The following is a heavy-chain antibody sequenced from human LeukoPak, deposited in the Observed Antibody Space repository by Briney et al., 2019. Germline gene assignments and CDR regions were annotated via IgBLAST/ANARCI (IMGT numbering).Heavy chain of an antibody. V-gene: IGHV5-51*01. D-gene: IGHD2-15*01. CDR1: GYSFTSYW. CDR2: IYPGDSDT. Sequence: SPGGSLRLSCKGSGYSFTSYWITWVRLMPGKGLEWMGIIYPGDSDTRYSPSFQGQVTISADKSISTAYLQWSSLKASDTAMYYCARQGCSGGSCYIDYWGQGTLVTVSS. CDR3: ARQGCSGGSCYIDY. J-gene: IGHJ4*02.